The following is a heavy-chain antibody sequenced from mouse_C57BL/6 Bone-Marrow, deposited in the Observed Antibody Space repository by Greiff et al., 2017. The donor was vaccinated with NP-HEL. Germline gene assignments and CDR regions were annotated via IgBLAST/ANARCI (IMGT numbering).Heavy chain of an antibody. Sequence: QVQLKESGPELVKPGASVKISCKASGYAFSSSWMNWVKQRPGKGLEWIGRIYPGDGDTNYNGKFKGKATLTADKSSSTAYMQLSSLTSEDSAVYFCAREGYGNPAWFAYWGQGTLVTVSA. CDR1: GYAFSSSW. CDR3: AREGYGNPAWFAY. CDR2: IYPGDGDT. V-gene: IGHV1-82*01. D-gene: IGHD2-1*01. J-gene: IGHJ3*01.